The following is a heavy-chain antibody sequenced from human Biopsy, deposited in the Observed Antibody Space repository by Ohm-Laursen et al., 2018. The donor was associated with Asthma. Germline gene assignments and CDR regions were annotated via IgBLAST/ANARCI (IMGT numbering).Heavy chain of an antibody. Sequence: SSVKVSCKISGYSLTDLSMHWVRQAPGQGLEWMGGHDHEEGGTVNAWRFQGRVTMTEDTSTDTAYMELSSLSSDDTAVYCCASDFPKDYVRYNFQFWGQGTLVTVSS. CDR1: GYSLTDLS. CDR3: ASDFPKDYVRYNFQF. V-gene: IGHV1-24*01. D-gene: IGHD4-17*01. CDR2: HDHEEGGT. J-gene: IGHJ4*02.